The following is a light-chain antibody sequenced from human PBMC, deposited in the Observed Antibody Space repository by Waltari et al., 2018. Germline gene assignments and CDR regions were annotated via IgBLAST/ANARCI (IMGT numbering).Light chain of an antibody. V-gene: IGKV3-15*01. CDR2: GAS. Sequence: IVMTQSPATLSVSPGERATLSCRASLSVNSYLAWYQQKPGQAPRLLIHGASTRATGVPARFSGSGSGTEFTLTISSLQSEDFAIYYCQQHENWPLTFGGGTKVEIK. CDR1: LSVNSY. J-gene: IGKJ4*01. CDR3: QQHENWPLT.